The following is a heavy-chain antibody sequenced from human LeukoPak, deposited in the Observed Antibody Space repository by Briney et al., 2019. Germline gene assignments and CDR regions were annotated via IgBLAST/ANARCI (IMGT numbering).Heavy chain of an antibody. J-gene: IGHJ2*01. Sequence: PSETLSLTCTVSGGSISSYYWSWIRQPPGKGLEWIGYIYYSGSTNYNPSLKSRVTISVDTSKNQFSLKLSSVTAADTAVYYCARHSRRAVAGAYWYFDLWGRGTLVTVSS. CDR1: GGSISSYY. CDR2: IYYSGST. CDR3: ARHSRRAVAGAYWYFDL. V-gene: IGHV4-59*08. D-gene: IGHD6-19*01.